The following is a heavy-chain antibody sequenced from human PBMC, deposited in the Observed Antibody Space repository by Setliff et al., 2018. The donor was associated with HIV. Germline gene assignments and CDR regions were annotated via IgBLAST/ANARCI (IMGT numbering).Heavy chain of an antibody. CDR3: TTEAD. J-gene: IGHJ4*02. D-gene: IGHD6-19*01. V-gene: IGHV3-15*01. CDR1: GLYFRNAW. CDR2: IRSKSDGETA. Sequence: GGSLRLSCAAAGLYFRNAWMSWVRQAPGKGLEWVGRIRSKSDGETADYVAPVRGRFSISRGDSKGTLYLQMNNLKIEDTAVYYCTTEADWGPGTLVTVSS.